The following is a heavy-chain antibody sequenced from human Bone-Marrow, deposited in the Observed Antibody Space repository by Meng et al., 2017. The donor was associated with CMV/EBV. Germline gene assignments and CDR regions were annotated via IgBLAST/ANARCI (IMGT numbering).Heavy chain of an antibody. CDR1: GYTFTSYG. CDR2: ISAYNGNT. Sequence: GESLKISCKASGYTFTSYGISWVRQAPGQGLEWMGWISAYNGNTNYAQKLQGRVTMTTDTSTSTAYMELRSLRSDDTAVYYCARALGHDYIYGMDVWGQGPTVTVYS. D-gene: IGHD4-11*01. J-gene: IGHJ6*01. V-gene: IGHV1-18*01. CDR3: ARALGHDYIYGMDV.